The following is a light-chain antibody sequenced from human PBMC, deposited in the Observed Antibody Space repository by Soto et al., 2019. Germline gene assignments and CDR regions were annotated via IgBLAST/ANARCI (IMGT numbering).Light chain of an antibody. CDR2: EGT. J-gene: IGLJ1*01. Sequence: QSVLTQPASVSGSPGQSITISCTGTSSDVGNYNIVSWYQQHPGKAPKLMIYEGTKRPSGVSNRFSGSKSGNTASLTISGLQAEDEADYYCCSYAGSSFYVFGTGTQLTVL. CDR1: SSDVGNYNI. CDR3: CSYAGSSFYV. V-gene: IGLV2-23*01.